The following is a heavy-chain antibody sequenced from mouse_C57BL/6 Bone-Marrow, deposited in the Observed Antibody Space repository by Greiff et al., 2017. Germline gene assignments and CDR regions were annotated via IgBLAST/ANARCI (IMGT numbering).Heavy chain of an antibody. Sequence: QVQLQQSGAELAKPGASVKLSCKASGYTFTSYWMHWVKQRPGQGLEWIGYINPSSGYTKYNQKFKDKATLTADKSSSTASMQLCSLTYEDSAVYYCASYYYGSSPDFWGQGPTLTVSS. CDR1: GYTFTSYW. CDR3: ASYYYGSSPDF. CDR2: INPSSGYT. V-gene: IGHV1-7*01. D-gene: IGHD1-1*01. J-gene: IGHJ2*01.